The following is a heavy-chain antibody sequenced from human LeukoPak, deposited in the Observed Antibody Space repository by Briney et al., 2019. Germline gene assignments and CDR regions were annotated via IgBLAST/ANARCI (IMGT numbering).Heavy chain of an antibody. D-gene: IGHD3-10*01. CDR2: IYYSGST. Sequence: PSETLSLTCTVSGGSISSYYWSWIRQPPGKGLEWIGYIYYSGSTNYNPSLKSRVTISVDTSKNQFSLKLSSVTAADTAVYYCARLLWFGELLSWAFDYWGQGTLVTVSS. CDR3: ARLLWFGELLSWAFDY. J-gene: IGHJ4*02. CDR1: GGSISSYY. V-gene: IGHV4-59*01.